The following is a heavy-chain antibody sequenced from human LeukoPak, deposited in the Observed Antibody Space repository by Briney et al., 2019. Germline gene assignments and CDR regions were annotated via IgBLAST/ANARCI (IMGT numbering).Heavy chain of an antibody. V-gene: IGHV2-5*01. CDR3: AHSITIFGVVIMGDWFDP. CDR1: GFSLSTRGVG. J-gene: IGHJ5*02. CDR2: IYWNDDK. D-gene: IGHD3-3*01. Sequence: SGPTLVKPTQTLTLTCTFSGFSLSTRGVGVGWIRRPPGKALEWLALIYWNDDKRYSPSLKSRLTITKDTSKNQVVLTMTNMDPVDTATYYCAHSITIFGVVIMGDWFDPWGQGTLVTVSS.